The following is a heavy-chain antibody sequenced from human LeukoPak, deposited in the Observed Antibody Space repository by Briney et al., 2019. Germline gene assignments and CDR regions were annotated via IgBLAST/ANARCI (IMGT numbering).Heavy chain of an antibody. Sequence: SQTLSLTCAISGDRLSSDSAAWNWIRQSPSRGLEWLARTYYRSKWYNDYAVSVKSRITISPDTSKNQYSLQIKSVTPEDTAEYYCARGEAIGYISSFVHDAFDIWGQGTMVTVSS. CDR2: TYYRSKWYN. D-gene: IGHD6-6*01. J-gene: IGHJ3*02. CDR3: ARGEAIGYISSFVHDAFDI. V-gene: IGHV6-1*01. CDR1: GDRLSSDSAA.